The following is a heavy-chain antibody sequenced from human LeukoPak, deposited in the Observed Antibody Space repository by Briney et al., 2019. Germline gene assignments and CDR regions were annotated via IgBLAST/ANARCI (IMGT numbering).Heavy chain of an antibody. CDR1: GFTFTNYA. CDR3: AKAASGWYYDY. D-gene: IGHD6-19*01. Sequence: GGSLRLSCAASGFTFTNYAMTWVRQAPGKGLECVSGISGNGAGTHYADSVKGRFTISRDNRKNTLYLQMNSLRTEDTAVYYCAKAASGWYYDYWGQGTLVTVSS. J-gene: IGHJ4*02. V-gene: IGHV3-23*01. CDR2: ISGNGAGT.